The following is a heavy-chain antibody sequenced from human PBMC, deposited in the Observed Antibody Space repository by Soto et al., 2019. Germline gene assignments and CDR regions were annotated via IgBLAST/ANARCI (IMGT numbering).Heavy chain of an antibody. J-gene: IGHJ4*02. V-gene: IGHV4-4*02. CDR1: GGSISSGHW. CDR2: IFQSGTT. D-gene: IGHD6-19*01. Sequence: QVELQESGPGLVKTSGALSLTCAVSGGSISSGHWWSWVRQPPGEGLEWIGGIFQSGTTNYNPSVESRVIISMDKSKNQFSLEVISVTAADTAVYFCARHIAVAGTRGFDYWGQGTLVTVSS. CDR3: ARHIAVAGTRGFDY.